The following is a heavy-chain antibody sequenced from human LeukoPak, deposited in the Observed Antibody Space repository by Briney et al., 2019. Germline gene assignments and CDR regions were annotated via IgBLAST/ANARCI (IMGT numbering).Heavy chain of an antibody. CDR3: AKTGIAAAGLDWFDY. V-gene: IGHV3-9*01. D-gene: IGHD6-13*01. CDR1: GFTFDDYA. CDR2: ISWNSGSI. J-gene: IGHJ4*02. Sequence: GGSLRLSCAASGFTFDDYAMHWVRQAPGKGLELVSGISWNSGSIGYADSLKGRFTISRDNAKNSLYLQMNSLRAEDTALYYCAKTGIAAAGLDWFDYWGQGTLVTVSS.